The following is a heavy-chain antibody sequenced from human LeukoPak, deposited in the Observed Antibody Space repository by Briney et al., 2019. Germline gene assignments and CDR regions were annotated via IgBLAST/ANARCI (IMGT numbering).Heavy chain of an antibody. CDR2: LQSVGNT. CDR3: ARDAEGEEQLATTYFDL. D-gene: IGHD5-24*01. V-gene: IGHV3-53*01. CDR1: GFSVRSKY. J-gene: IGHJ4*02. Sequence: GGSLRLSCAASGFSVRSKYMSWVRQAPGKGLEWVSVLQSVGNTFYADSVKGRFSISRDRSKNTVYLQMDSLRAEDTAVYYCARDAEGEEQLATTYFDLWGQGTLVIVSS.